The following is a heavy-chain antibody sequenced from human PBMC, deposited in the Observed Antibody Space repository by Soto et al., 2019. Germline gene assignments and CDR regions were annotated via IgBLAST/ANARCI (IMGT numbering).Heavy chain of an antibody. V-gene: IGHV3-33*01. D-gene: IGHD3-3*01. CDR3: ARDSEGSGPALDC. CDR2: IWYDGSNK. Sequence: QAQLVESGGGVVQPGRSVRLSCAASGFTFRNYGMHWVRQAPGKGLQWVAVIWYDGSNKYYADFVKGRFTISRDNSKNTLYLQMNSLRVEDTAVYYCARDSEGSGPALDCWGQGTLVTVSS. CDR1: GFTFRNYG. J-gene: IGHJ4*02.